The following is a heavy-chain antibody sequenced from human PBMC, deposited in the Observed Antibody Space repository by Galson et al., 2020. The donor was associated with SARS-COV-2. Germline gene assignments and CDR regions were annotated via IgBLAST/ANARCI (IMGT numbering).Heavy chain of an antibody. J-gene: IGHJ3*02. V-gene: IGHV1-18*01. D-gene: IGHD5-12*01. CDR3: AGSGYSGYDALDI. Sequence: ASVQVSCQASGYTFTSYGFSWVRQAPAQGLEWMGWISASNGNTNYEQKLQGRVTMTTDTSTSTAYMELRSLRSDDTAVYYCAGSGYSGYDALDIWGQGTMVTVSS. CDR1: GYTFTSYG. CDR2: ISASNGNT.